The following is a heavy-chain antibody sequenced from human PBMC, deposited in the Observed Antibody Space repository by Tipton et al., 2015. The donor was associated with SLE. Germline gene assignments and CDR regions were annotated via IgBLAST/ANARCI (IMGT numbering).Heavy chain of an antibody. Sequence: SLRLSCAASGFTFSSYGMHWVRQAPGKGLEWVAFIRYDGSNKYYADSVKGRFTISRDNSKNTLYLQMNSLRAEDTAVYYCARDAGDIVVVVAATPDAFDIWGQGTMVTVFS. J-gene: IGHJ3*02. CDR2: IRYDGSNK. D-gene: IGHD2-15*01. V-gene: IGHV3-30*02. CDR1: GFTFSSYG. CDR3: ARDAGDIVVVVAATPDAFDI.